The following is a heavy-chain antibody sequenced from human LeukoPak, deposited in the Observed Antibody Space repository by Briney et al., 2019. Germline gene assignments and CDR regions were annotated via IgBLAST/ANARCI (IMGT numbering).Heavy chain of an antibody. Sequence: GGSLRLSCAASGFTFSSYEMNWVRQAPGKGLEWVSYISSSGSTIYYADSVKGRFTISRDNAKNSLYLQMNSLRAEDTDVYYCARDQGFYYYYMDVWGKGTTVTVSS. CDR2: ISSSGSTI. CDR1: GFTFSSYE. V-gene: IGHV3-48*03. J-gene: IGHJ6*03. CDR3: ARDQGFYYYYMDV.